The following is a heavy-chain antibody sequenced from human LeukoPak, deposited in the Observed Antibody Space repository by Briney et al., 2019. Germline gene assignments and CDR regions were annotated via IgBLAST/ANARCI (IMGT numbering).Heavy chain of an antibody. J-gene: IGHJ4*02. D-gene: IGHD3-10*01. CDR1: GGSISSYY. CDR2: IYYSGST. V-gene: IGHV4-59*01. Sequence: SETLSLTCTVSGGSISSYYWSWIRQPPGKGLEWIGYIYYSGSTNYNPSLKSRVTISVDTSKNQFSLKLSSVTAAHTAVYYCARMQHTMVRGVIITPLDYWGQGTLVTVSS. CDR3: ARMQHTMVRGVIITPLDY.